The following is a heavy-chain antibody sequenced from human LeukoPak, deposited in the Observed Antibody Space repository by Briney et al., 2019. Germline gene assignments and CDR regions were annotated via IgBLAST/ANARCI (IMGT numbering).Heavy chain of an antibody. CDR3: ARSHSVWTSFDY. D-gene: IGHD3/OR15-3a*01. CDR2: IYYSGST. CDR1: GGSISSYY. J-gene: IGHJ4*02. V-gene: IGHV4-59*01. Sequence: SETLSLTCTVSGGSISSYYWSWIRQPPGKGLGWIGYIYYSGSTNYNPSLKSRVTISVDTSKNQFSLKLSSVTAADMAVYYCARSHSVWTSFDYWGQGTLVTVSS.